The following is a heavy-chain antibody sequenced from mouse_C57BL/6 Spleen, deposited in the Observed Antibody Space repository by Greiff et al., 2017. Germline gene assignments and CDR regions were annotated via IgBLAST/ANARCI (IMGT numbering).Heavy chain of an antibody. CDR2: IYPGSGST. J-gene: IGHJ2*01. Sequence: VQLQQPGAELVKPGASVKMSCKASGYTFTSYWITWVKQRPGQGLEWIGDIYPGSGSTNYNEKFKSKATLTVDTSSSTAYMQLSSLTSEDSAVYYCARRRESYDGYYGYWGQGTTLTVSS. CDR3: ARRRESYDGYYGY. CDR1: GYTFTSYW. V-gene: IGHV1-55*01. D-gene: IGHD2-3*01.